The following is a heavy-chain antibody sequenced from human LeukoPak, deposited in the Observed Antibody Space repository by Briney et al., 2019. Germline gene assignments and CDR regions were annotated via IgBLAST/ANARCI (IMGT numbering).Heavy chain of an antibody. Sequence: SETLSLTCAVYGGSFSGYYWSWIRQPPGKGLEWIGEINHSGSTNYNPSLKSRVTISVDTSKNQFSLKLSSVTAADTAVYYCARARRWLHDFDYWGPGTLVTVSS. CDR2: INHSGST. V-gene: IGHV4-34*01. J-gene: IGHJ4*02. D-gene: IGHD5-24*01. CDR3: ARARRWLHDFDY. CDR1: GGSFSGYY.